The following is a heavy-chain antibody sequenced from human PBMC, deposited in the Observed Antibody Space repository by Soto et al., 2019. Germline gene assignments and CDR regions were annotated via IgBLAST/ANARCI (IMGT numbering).Heavy chain of an antibody. CDR1: GGTFNNYA. Sequence: QVQLVQSGAEVKKPGSSVKVSCKASGGTFNNYAISWVRQAPGQGLEWTGGIIPIFGAAHYAQKFQGRVTITADESTSTSYMELSSLRSEDTAVYYCARAYCGGDCTRSYYYYGMDVW. J-gene: IGHJ6*01. D-gene: IGHD2-21*02. CDR2: IIPIFGAA. V-gene: IGHV1-69*01. CDR3: ARAYCGGDCTRSYYYYGMDV.